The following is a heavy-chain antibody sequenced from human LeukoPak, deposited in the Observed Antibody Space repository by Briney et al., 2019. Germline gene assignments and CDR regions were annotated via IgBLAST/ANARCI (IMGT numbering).Heavy chain of an antibody. V-gene: IGHV5-51*01. Sequence: LGESLKISCKGSGYSFTNYWIGWARQMPGKGLEWMGIIYPGDSDSRYSPSFQGQVTMSADKSISTAYLQWSSLKASDTAMYYCARRTGNIFDYWGQGTLVTVSS. D-gene: IGHD2/OR15-2a*01. CDR1: GYSFTNYW. CDR2: IYPGDSDS. J-gene: IGHJ4*02. CDR3: ARRTGNIFDY.